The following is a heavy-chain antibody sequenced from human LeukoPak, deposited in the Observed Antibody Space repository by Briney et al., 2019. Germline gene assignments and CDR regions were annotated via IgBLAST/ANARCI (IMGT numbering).Heavy chain of an antibody. J-gene: IGHJ4*02. D-gene: IGHD3-16*01. V-gene: IGHV3-23*01. CDR2: ISPSGDIK. CDR1: GFTFSRHG. Sequence: GGSLRLSCVASGFTFSRHGMNWVRQAPGKGLEWVSGISPSGDIKYYVDSVKGRFTISRDNSKNTLFLEMNSLRVEDTAVYYCAKGRGFRVWDPWDNWGQGTLITVSS. CDR3: AKGRGFRVWDPWDN.